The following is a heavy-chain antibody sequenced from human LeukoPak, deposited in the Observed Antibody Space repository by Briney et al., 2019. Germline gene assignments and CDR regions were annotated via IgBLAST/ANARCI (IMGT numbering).Heavy chain of an antibody. CDR1: GGSISSYY. Sequence: SETLSLTCTVSGGSISSYYWSWIRQPPGKGLEWIGYIYYSGSTNYNPSLKSRVTISVDTSKNQFSLKLSSVTAADTAVYYCARQGPYCGGDCYWGYWGQGTLVTVSS. D-gene: IGHD2-21*02. CDR3: ARQGPYCGGDCYWGY. CDR2: IYYSGST. J-gene: IGHJ4*02. V-gene: IGHV4-59*08.